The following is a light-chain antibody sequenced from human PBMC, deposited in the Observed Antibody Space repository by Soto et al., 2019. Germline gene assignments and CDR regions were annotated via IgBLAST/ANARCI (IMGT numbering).Light chain of an antibody. Sequence: DIQMTQSPSTLSASVGDRVTITCRASQSISSWLAWYQQKPGKAPKLLIYDASSLESGVPSRFSSRGSGTEFTLTISSLQPDDFATYYCQQYNSYPYTFGQGTKLEIK. V-gene: IGKV1-5*01. CDR2: DAS. CDR3: QQYNSYPYT. J-gene: IGKJ2*01. CDR1: QSISSW.